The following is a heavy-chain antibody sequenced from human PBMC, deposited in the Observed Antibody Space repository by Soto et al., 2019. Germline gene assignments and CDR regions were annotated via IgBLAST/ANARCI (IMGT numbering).Heavy chain of an antibody. CDR3: ARDPDGDIPINY. CDR2: IYHSGIT. CDR1: GGSIRSYD. J-gene: IGHJ4*02. D-gene: IGHD4-17*01. Sequence: SETLCLTCTVSGGSIRSYDWSWILQPPGKGLEWIGYIYHSGITNYNPSLNSRVTISIDKSKNQFSLKLSSVTAADTAVNYCARDPDGDIPINYRGQGTLVTVSS. V-gene: IGHV4-59*12.